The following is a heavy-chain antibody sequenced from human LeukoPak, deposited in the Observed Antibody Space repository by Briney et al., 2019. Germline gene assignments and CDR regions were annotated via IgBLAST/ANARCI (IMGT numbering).Heavy chain of an antibody. J-gene: IGHJ4*02. CDR1: GFTFDDYT. Sequence: GGSLRLSCAASGFTFDDYTMHWVRQAPGKGLEWVSLISWDGGSTYYADSVKGRFTISRDNSENSLYLQMNSLRTEDTALHYCHAGTPFDYWGQGTLVTVSS. D-gene: IGHD6-13*01. V-gene: IGHV3-43*01. CDR3: HAGTPFDY. CDR2: ISWDGGST.